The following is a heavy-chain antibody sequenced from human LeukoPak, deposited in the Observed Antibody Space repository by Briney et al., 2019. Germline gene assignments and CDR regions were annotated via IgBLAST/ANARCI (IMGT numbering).Heavy chain of an antibody. D-gene: IGHD3-22*01. Sequence: SETLSLTCTVSSGSISSHYWSWIRQPPGKGLEWIGYIYYSGSTNYNPSLKSRVTISVDTSKNQFSLKLSSVTAADTAVYYCARNEGSGYSAPDSFDIWGQGTMVTVSS. CDR3: ARNEGSGYSAPDSFDI. J-gene: IGHJ3*02. CDR2: IYYSGST. CDR1: SGSISSHY. V-gene: IGHV4-59*11.